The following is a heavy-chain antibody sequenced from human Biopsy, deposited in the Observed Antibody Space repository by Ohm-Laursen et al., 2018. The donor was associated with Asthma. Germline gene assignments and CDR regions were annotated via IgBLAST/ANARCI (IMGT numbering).Heavy chain of an antibody. CDR1: GFVFSQSG. Sequence: SLRLSCSATGFVFSQSGMHWVRQAPGKGLEWVALISSDGHIKKYVDSVKGRFTISRDNSKDTLYLQVNSLRGDDTAVYYCARGKTWGRSYYFDYWGQGTLVTVSS. D-gene: IGHD6-6*01. V-gene: IGHV3-30*03. J-gene: IGHJ4*02. CDR2: ISSDGHIK. CDR3: ARGKTWGRSYYFDY.